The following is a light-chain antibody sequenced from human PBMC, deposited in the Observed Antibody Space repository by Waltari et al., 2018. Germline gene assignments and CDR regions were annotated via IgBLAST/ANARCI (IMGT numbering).Light chain of an antibody. CDR2: AAS. CDR3: QQSYSTLLT. J-gene: IGKJ4*01. Sequence: DLQITPAPSSLSASVGDRVTITCRASQSISSYLNWYQQKPGKAPRLLIYAASNLQSGVPSRFSGSGSGTDFTLTISSLQPEDFATYYCQQSYSTLLTFGGGTKVEIK. V-gene: IGKV1-39*01. CDR1: QSISSY.